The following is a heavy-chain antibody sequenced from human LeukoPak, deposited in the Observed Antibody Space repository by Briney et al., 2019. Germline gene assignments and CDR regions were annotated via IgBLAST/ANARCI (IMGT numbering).Heavy chain of an antibody. CDR1: GFTFDDYT. Sequence: GGSLRLSCAASGFTFDDYTMHWVRQAPAKGLEWVSLISWDGGSTYYADCVKGRFTISRDNSKNSLYQQMNSLRTEDTALYYCAKDIRGFGELSPYYYGMDVWGQGTTVTVSS. CDR3: AKDIRGFGELSPYYYGMDV. V-gene: IGHV3-43*01. D-gene: IGHD3-10*01. CDR2: ISWDGGST. J-gene: IGHJ6*02.